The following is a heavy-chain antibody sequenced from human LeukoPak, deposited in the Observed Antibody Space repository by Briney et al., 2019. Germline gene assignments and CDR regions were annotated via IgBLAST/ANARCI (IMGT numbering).Heavy chain of an antibody. CDR3: ARDGGYCSSTSCYMDV. CDR2: INPNSGGT. V-gene: IGHV1-2*02. D-gene: IGHD2-2*01. J-gene: IGHJ6*03. CDR1: GYTFTGYY. Sequence: ASVKVSCKASGYTFTGYYMHWVRQAPGQGLEWMGRINPNSGGTNYAQKFQGRVTMTRDTSISTAYMELSRLRSDDTAVYYCARDGGYCSSTSCYMDVWGKGTTVTVSS.